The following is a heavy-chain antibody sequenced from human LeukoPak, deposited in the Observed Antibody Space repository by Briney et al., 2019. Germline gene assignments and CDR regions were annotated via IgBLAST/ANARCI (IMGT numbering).Heavy chain of an antibody. CDR3: ASTVLLWFGELLDSYYYGMDV. CDR1: GYTFTGYY. D-gene: IGHD3-10*01. V-gene: IGHV1-2*02. CDR2: INLNSGGT. J-gene: IGHJ6*02. Sequence: ASVKVSCKASGYTFTGYYMHWVRQAPGQGLEWMGWINLNSGGTNYAQKFQGRVTMTRDTSISTAYMELSRLRSDDTAVYYCASTVLLWFGELLDSYYYGMDVWGQGTTVTVSS.